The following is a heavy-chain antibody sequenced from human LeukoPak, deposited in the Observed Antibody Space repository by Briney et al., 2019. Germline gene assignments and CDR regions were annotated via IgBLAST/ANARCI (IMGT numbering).Heavy chain of an antibody. CDR2: INHSGST. Sequence: SETLSLTCAVYGGSFSGYYWSWIRQPPGKGLEWIGEINHSGSTNYNPSLKSRVTISVDTSKNQFSLKLSSVTAADTAVYYCAGTGWYFDYWGQGTLVTVPS. V-gene: IGHV4-34*01. J-gene: IGHJ4*02. D-gene: IGHD1-14*01. CDR1: GGSFSGYY. CDR3: AGTGWYFDY.